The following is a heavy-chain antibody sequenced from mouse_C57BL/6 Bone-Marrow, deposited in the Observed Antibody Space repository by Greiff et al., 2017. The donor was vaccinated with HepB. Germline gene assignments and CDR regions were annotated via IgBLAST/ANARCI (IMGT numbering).Heavy chain of an antibody. V-gene: IGHV1-72*01. CDR3: ARSGPTRVVEGD. CDR1: GYTFTSYW. Sequence: VQLQQPGAELVKPGASVKLSCKASGYTFTSYWMHWVKQRPGRGLEWIGRIDPYSGGTKYNEKFKSKATLTVDKPSSTAYMQLSSLTSEDSAVYYGARSGPTRVVEGDWGQGTTLTVSS. J-gene: IGHJ2*01. D-gene: IGHD1-1*01. CDR2: IDPYSGGT.